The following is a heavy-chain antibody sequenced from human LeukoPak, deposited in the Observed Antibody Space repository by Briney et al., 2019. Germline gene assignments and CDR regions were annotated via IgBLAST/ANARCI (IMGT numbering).Heavy chain of an antibody. CDR1: GFTVSSNY. V-gene: IGHV3-66*02. CDR2: IYSGGST. Sequence: GGSLRLSCAASGFTVSSNYMSWVRQAPGKGLEWVSVIYSGGSTYHADSVKGRFTISRDNSKNTLYLQMNSLRAEDTAVYYCVSSGYYYGENFDYWGQGTLVTVSS. D-gene: IGHD3-22*01. J-gene: IGHJ4*02. CDR3: VSSGYYYGENFDY.